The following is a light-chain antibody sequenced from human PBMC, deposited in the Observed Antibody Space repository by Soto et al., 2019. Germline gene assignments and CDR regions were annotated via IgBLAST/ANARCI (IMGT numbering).Light chain of an antibody. CDR1: SSDVGGYNY. CDR3: SSYTSSSTPYV. CDR2: EVS. V-gene: IGLV2-14*01. J-gene: IGLJ1*01. Sequence: QSVLTQPASVSGSPGQSITISCTGTSSDVGGYNYVSWYQQHPGKAPKLMIYEVSNRPSGVSNRFSGSKSGNTASLTISGLQAEDEADYYCSSYTSSSTPYVFGTGPKVTVL.